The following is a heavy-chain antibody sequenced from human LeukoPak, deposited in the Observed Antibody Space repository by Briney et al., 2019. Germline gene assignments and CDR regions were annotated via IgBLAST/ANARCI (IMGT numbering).Heavy chain of an antibody. V-gene: IGHV4-61*02. Sequence: SQTLSLTCTVSGGSISSGSYYWSWIRQPAGKGLEWIGRIYTSGSTNYNPSLKSRLTISLDTSKNQFSLRLTSVTAADTAVYYCARGYSGYLLPGFDYWGQGTVVTVSS. CDR3: ARGYSGYLLPGFDY. D-gene: IGHD5-12*01. J-gene: IGHJ4*02. CDR1: GGSISSGSYY. CDR2: IYTSGST.